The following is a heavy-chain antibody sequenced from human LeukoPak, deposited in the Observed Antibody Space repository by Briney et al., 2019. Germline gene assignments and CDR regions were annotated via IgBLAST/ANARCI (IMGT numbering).Heavy chain of an antibody. CDR2: IIPIFGTA. CDR1: GGTFSSYA. D-gene: IGHD4-23*01. Sequence: SVKVSCKASGGTFSSYAISWVRQAPGQGLDWMGGIIPIFGTANYAQKFQGRVTITTDESTSTAYMELSSLRSEDTAVYYCARGSFSDYGGNSDAFDIWGQGTMVTVSS. J-gene: IGHJ3*02. V-gene: IGHV1-69*05. CDR3: ARGSFSDYGGNSDAFDI.